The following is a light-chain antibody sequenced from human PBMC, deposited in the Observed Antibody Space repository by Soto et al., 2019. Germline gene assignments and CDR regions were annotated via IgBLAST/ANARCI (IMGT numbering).Light chain of an antibody. CDR1: QSVSSSY. Sequence: DIVSTQSPGTLSLSPGERATLSCRASQSVSSSYLAWYQQKPGQAPRLLIYGASSRATGIPDRFSGSGSGTDFTLTIRSLEPEDFAPYYCQQYGGSTWTCGQGTQV. CDR2: GAS. CDR3: QQYGGSTWT. J-gene: IGKJ1*01. V-gene: IGKV3-20*01.